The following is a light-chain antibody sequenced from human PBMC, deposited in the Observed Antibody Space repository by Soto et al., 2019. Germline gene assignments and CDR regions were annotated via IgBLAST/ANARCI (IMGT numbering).Light chain of an antibody. Sequence: DIVMTQSPVSLALSLGERATINCKSSLTVFYNSNNMNYLAWYQQRPGQPPKLLISWASTRESGVPDRISGSGSGTDFTLTINNLQAEDVAIYYCQQYYSAPWTFGQGTKVEIK. J-gene: IGKJ1*01. CDR1: LTVFYNSNNMNY. CDR3: QQYYSAPWT. CDR2: WAS. V-gene: IGKV4-1*01.